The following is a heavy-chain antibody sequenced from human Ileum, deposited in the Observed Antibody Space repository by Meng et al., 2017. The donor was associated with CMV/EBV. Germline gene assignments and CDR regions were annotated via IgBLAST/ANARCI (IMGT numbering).Heavy chain of an antibody. CDR3: AKGKSYFFEY. J-gene: IGHJ4*02. CDR1: GFTFSNFH. CDR2: ISGGVLPT. D-gene: IGHD3-10*01. V-gene: IGHV3-48*03. Sequence: GGSLRPSCAASGFTFSNFHMNWVRQAPGKGLEWVAYISGGVLPTYYADSMKGRTTISKDNAKNSLYLQIDNVGVDDTAVYYCAKGKSYFFEYWGPGALVTVSS.